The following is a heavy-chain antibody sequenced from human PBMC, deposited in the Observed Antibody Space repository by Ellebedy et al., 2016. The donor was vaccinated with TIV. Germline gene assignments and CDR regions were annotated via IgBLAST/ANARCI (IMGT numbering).Heavy chain of an antibody. V-gene: IGHV1-69*13. D-gene: IGHD3-22*01. CDR1: GYTFTSYD. CDR3: ARGRLIGDY. CDR2: IIPIFGTA. J-gene: IGHJ4*02. Sequence: SVKVSCXASGYTFTSYDINWVRQATGQGLEWMGGIIPIFGTANYAQKFQGRVTITADESTSTAYMELSSLRSEDTAVYYCARGRLIGDYWGQGTLVTVSS.